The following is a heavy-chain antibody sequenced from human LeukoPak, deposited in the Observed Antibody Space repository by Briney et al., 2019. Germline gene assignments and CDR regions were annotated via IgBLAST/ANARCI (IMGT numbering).Heavy chain of an antibody. CDR3: ARGYQLLIFDY. V-gene: IGHV1-69*02. Sequence: SVKVSCKASGGTFSSYTISLVRQAPGQGLECMGRIIPILGIANYAQKFQGRVTITADKSTSTAYMELSSLRAEDTAVYYCARGYQLLIFDYWGQGTLVTVSS. D-gene: IGHD2-2*01. CDR1: GGTFSSYT. J-gene: IGHJ4*02. CDR2: IIPILGIA.